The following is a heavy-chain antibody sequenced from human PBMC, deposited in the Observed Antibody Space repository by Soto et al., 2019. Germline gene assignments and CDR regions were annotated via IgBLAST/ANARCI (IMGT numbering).Heavy chain of an antibody. Sequence: SETLSLSCAVSGGSISSGGYSWSWIRQPPGKGLEWIGYIYHSGSTYYNPSLKSRVTISVDRSKNQFSLKLSSVTAADTAVYYCARVGRPAAGILWYFALWGRGTLVTVSS. CDR1: GGSISSGGYS. V-gene: IGHV4-30-2*01. CDR3: ARVGRPAAGILWYFAL. CDR2: IYHSGST. J-gene: IGHJ2*01. D-gene: IGHD6-13*01.